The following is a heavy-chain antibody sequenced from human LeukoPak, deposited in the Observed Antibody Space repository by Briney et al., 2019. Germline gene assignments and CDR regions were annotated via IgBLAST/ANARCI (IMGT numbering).Heavy chain of an antibody. V-gene: IGHV1-18*01. J-gene: IGHJ3*02. CDR2: ISAYNGNT. CDR1: GYTFTSYG. Sequence: ASVKVSCKASGYTFTSYGISWVRQAPGQGLEWMGWISAYNGNTNYAQKLQGRVTMTTDTSTSTAYMELRSLRAEDTAVYYCARGYCSSTSCSDAFDIWGQGTMVTVSS. CDR3: ARGYCSSTSCSDAFDI. D-gene: IGHD2-2*01.